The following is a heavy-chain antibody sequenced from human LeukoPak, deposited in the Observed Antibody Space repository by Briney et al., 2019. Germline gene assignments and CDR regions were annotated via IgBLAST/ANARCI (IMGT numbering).Heavy chain of an antibody. V-gene: IGHV1-8*01. CDR3: ARAHQGSGSPSTGFDY. Sequence: GASVKVSCKASGYTFTSYDINWVRQATGRGLEWMGWMNPNSGNTGYAQKFQGRVTMTRNTSISTAYMELSSLRSEDTAVYYCARAHQGSGSPSTGFDYWGQGTLVTVSS. CDR2: MNPNSGNT. CDR1: GYTFTSYD. J-gene: IGHJ4*02. D-gene: IGHD3-10*01.